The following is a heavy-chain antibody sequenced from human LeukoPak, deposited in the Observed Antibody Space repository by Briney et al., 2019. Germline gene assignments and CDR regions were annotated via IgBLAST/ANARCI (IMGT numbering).Heavy chain of an antibody. CDR3: TREYYNRFDY. V-gene: IGHV3-72*01. Sequence: GGSLRLSCAASGFSFSDHYMGWVRQAPGKGLEWVGRIKHRSHSYTTDYAASVKGRFTISRDDSKNSLYLQMNSLKTDDTAVYYCTREYYNRFDYWGQGTLVTVSS. CDR1: GFSFSDHY. D-gene: IGHD3-10*01. J-gene: IGHJ4*02. CDR2: IKHRSHSYTT.